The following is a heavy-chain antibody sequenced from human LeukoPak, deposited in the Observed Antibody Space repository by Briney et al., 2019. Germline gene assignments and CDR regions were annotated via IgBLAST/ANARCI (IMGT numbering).Heavy chain of an antibody. CDR3: ARATVDIVASWFDP. CDR2: TYYRSKWYN. V-gene: IGHV6-1*01. CDR1: GDSVSSNSAA. Sequence: SQTLSLTCAISGDSVSSNSAAWNWIRQSPSRGLEWLGRTYYRSKWYNDYAVSVKSRITINPDTSKSQFSLQLNSVTPEDTAVYYCARATVDIVASWFDPWGQGTLVTVSS. J-gene: IGHJ5*02. D-gene: IGHD5-12*01.